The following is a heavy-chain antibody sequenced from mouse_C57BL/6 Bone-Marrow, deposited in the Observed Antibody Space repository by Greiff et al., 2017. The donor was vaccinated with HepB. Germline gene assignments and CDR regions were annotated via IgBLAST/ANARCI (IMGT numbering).Heavy chain of an antibody. Sequence: VQLQQSGPELVKPGASVKLSCKASGYTFTSYDINWVKQRPGQGLEWIGWIYPRDGSTEYNEKFKGKATLTVDTSSSTAYMELHSLTSEDSAVYFCARAGYYGSRFAYWGQGTLVTVSA. CDR2: IYPRDGST. J-gene: IGHJ3*01. CDR3: ARAGYYGSRFAY. D-gene: IGHD1-1*01. CDR1: GYTFTSYD. V-gene: IGHV1-85*01.